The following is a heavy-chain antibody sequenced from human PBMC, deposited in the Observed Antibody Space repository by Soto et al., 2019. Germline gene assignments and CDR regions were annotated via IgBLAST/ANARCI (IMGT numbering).Heavy chain of an antibody. J-gene: IGHJ4*02. Sequence: LSLTCTVSGGSISSSSYYWGWIRQPPGKGLEWIGSIYYSGSTYYNPSLKSRVTISVDTSKNQFSLKLSSVTAADTAVYYCASPGSAAAGTHYWGQGTLVTVSS. CDR2: IYYSGST. V-gene: IGHV4-39*01. CDR3: ASPGSAAAGTHY. CDR1: GGSISSSSYY. D-gene: IGHD6-13*01.